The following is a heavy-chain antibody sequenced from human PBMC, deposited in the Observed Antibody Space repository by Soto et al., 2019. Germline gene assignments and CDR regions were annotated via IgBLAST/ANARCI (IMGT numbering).Heavy chain of an antibody. V-gene: IGHV4-38-2*02. Sequence: PSETLSLTCAVSGYSISSGYYWGWIRQPPGKGLEWIGSIYHSGSTYYNPSLKSRVTISVDTSKNQFSLKLSSVTAADTAAYYCARDRAYDSSGYYYHWGQGTLVTVSS. CDR3: ARDRAYDSSGYYYH. CDR2: IYHSGST. J-gene: IGHJ5*02. D-gene: IGHD3-22*01. CDR1: GYSISSGYY.